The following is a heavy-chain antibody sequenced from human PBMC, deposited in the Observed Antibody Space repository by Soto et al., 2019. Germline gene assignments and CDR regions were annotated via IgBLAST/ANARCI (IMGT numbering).Heavy chain of an antibody. J-gene: IGHJ5*02. Sequence: KASETLSLTCTVSGGSISSYYWSWIRQPAGKGLEWIGRIYTSGSTNYNPSLKSRVTMSVDTSKNQFSLKLSSVTAADTAVYYCARDGCSSTSCYWFDPWGQGTLVTVSS. CDR2: IYTSGST. D-gene: IGHD2-2*01. CDR1: GGSISSYY. CDR3: ARDGCSSTSCYWFDP. V-gene: IGHV4-4*07.